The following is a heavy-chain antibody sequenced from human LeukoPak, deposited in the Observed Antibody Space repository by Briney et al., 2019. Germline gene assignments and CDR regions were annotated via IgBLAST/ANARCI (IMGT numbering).Heavy chain of an antibody. D-gene: IGHD3-16*02. CDR3: TRTGYRHGMDV. J-gene: IGHJ6*02. CDR2: TSTDGSTT. Sequence: PTGGSLRLSCAASGFTFNNYWIHWVRQAPGKGLVWVSSTSTDGSTTVYGDSVKGRFTISRDNGKNTLDLQLNSLRVEDTAVYFCTRTGYRHGMDVWGQGTTVTVSS. CDR1: GFTFNNYW. V-gene: IGHV3-74*01.